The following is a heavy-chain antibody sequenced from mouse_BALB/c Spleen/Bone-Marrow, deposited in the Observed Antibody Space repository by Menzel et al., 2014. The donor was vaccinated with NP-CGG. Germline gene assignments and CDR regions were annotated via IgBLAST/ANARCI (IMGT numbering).Heavy chain of an antibody. CDR2: INPSSGYT. D-gene: IGHD2-2*01. V-gene: IGHV1-4*01. J-gene: IGHJ3*01. CDR1: GYTFTSYT. Sequence: LVESGAELARPGASVKMSCKASGYTFTSYTMHWVKQRPGQGLEWIGYINPSSGYTNYNQKFKDKATLTADKSSSTAYMQLSSLTSEYSAVYYCARSNGNDVHAYWGQGTLVTVSA. CDR3: ARSNGNDVHAY.